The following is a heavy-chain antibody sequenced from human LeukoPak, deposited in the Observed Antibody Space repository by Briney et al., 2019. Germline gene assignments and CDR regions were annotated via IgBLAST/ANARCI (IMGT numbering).Heavy chain of an antibody. J-gene: IGHJ4*02. CDR2: ISAYNGNT. CDR3: ARILGGGDSERYFDY. D-gene: IGHD2-21*02. V-gene: IGHV1-18*01. Sequence: ASVKVSCKASGYTFTSYGISWVRQAPGQGLEWMGCISAYNGNTNYAQKLQGRVTMTTDTSTSTAYMELRSLRSDDTAMYYCARILGGGDSERYFDYWGQGTLVTVSS. CDR1: GYTFTSYG.